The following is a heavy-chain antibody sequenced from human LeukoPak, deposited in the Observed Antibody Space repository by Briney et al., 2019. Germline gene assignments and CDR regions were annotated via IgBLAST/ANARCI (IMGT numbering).Heavy chain of an antibody. CDR3: ARVPLSYDSSGYTNWFDP. CDR2: IYYSGST. CDR1: GGSVSSGSYY. V-gene: IGHV4-61*01. Sequence: SETLSLTCTVSGGSVSSGSYYWSWIRQPPGKGLEWIGYIYYSGSTNYNPSLKSRVTISVDTSKNQFSLKLSSVTAADTAVYYCARVPLSYDSSGYTNWFDPWGQGTLVTVSS. D-gene: IGHD3-22*01. J-gene: IGHJ5*02.